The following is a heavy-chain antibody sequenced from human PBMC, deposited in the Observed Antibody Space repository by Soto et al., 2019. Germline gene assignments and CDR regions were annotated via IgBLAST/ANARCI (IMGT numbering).Heavy chain of an antibody. CDR1: GYTFTGYY. D-gene: IGHD6-13*01. J-gene: IGHJ6*02. CDR2: INTNSGGT. V-gene: IGHV1-2*04. CDR3: ARGIAAAAARGMDV. Sequence: GASVKVSCKASGYTFTGYYMHWVRQAPGQGLEWMGWINTNSGGTNYAQKFQGWVTMTRDTSISTAYMELSRLRSDDTAVYSFARGIAAAAARGMDVWGQGTMVTVSS.